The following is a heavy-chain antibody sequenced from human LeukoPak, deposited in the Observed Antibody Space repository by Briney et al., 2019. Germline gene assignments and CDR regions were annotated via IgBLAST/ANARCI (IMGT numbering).Heavy chain of an antibody. CDR1: GFTFSSYG. CDR3: AKVGLSWQLDY. CDR2: ISYDGSNK. D-gene: IGHD6-13*01. V-gene: IGHV3-30*18. Sequence: GGSLRLSCAASGFTFSSYGMHWVRQAPGKGLEWVAVISYDGSNKYYADSVKGRFTISRDNSKNTLYLQMNSLRAEDTAVYYCAKVGLSWQLDYWGQGTLVTVSS. J-gene: IGHJ4*02.